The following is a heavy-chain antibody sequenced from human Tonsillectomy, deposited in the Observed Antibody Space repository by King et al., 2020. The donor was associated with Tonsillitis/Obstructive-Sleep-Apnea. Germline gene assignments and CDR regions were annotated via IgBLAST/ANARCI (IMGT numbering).Heavy chain of an antibody. J-gene: IGHJ4*02. Sequence: VQLQQWGAGLLRPSETLSLTCGVYGGSFSGYYWTWIRQTPGKGLEWIGEIDHSGSTNNNPSLKSRATISVDTSKNQFSLNLNSVTAADTAVYYCARGSLEQDWAFDYWGQGTLVTVFS. CDR1: GGSFSGYY. D-gene: IGHD3/OR15-3a*01. CDR3: ARGSLEQDWAFDY. V-gene: IGHV4-34*04. CDR2: IDHSGST.